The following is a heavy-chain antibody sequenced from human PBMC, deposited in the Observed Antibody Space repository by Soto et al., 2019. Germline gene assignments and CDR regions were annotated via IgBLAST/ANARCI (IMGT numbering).Heavy chain of an antibody. CDR1: GFNLSSHS. D-gene: IGHD4-17*01. J-gene: IGHJ4*02. CDR3: ARGEWVTAVTTVDY. Sequence: EVQLVESGGGLVKPGGSLRLSCAASGFNLSSHSMNWVRQAPGKGLEWVSSISSTRSYIYYADSVRGRFTISRDNAKNSLYLQMNSLRVEDTAMYYCARGEWVTAVTTVDYWGQGTLVTVSS. V-gene: IGHV3-21*02. CDR2: ISSTRSYI.